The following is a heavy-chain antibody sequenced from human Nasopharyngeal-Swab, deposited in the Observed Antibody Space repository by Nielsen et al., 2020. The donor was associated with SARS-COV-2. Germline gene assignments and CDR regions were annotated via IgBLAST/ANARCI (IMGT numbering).Heavy chain of an antibody. CDR3: VRDRKRSRFLEWLFEY. V-gene: IGHV3-21*01. CDR1: GFTFSSYS. J-gene: IGHJ4*02. Sequence: GESLKISCAASGFTFSSYSMNWVRQAPGKGLEWVSSISSSSSYIYYADSLKGRVTISRDHAKNSLYLQMNSLRAEDTAVYYCVRDRKRSRFLEWLFEYWGQGTLVTVSS. CDR2: ISSSSSYI. D-gene: IGHD3-3*01.